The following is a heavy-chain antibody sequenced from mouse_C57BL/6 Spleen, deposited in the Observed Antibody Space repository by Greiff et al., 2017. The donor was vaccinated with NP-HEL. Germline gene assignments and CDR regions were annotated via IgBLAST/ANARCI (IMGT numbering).Heavy chain of an antibody. CDR3: ARDPHYYGSSHYYAMDY. D-gene: IGHD1-1*01. Sequence: EVKLVESGGGLVKPGGSLKLSCAASGFTFSSYALSWVRQTPEKRLEWVATISDGGSYTYYPDNVKGRFTISRDNAKNNLYLQMSHLKSEDTAMYYCARDPHYYGSSHYYAMDYWGQGTSVTVSS. CDR2: ISDGGSYT. CDR1: GFTFSSYA. V-gene: IGHV5-4*01. J-gene: IGHJ4*01.